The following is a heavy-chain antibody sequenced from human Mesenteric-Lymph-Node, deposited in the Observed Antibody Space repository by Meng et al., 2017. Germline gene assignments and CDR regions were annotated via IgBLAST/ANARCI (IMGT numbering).Heavy chain of an antibody. Sequence: GESLKISCAASGFTFSKYWMHWVRQAPGKGPVWVSNINTDGSSTHYAASVRGRFTISRDNAKNTVYLQMNSLRAEDTAVYYCAKDLHYGSKDYWGQGTLVTVSS. V-gene: IGHV3-74*01. CDR2: INTDGSST. D-gene: IGHD3-10*01. J-gene: IGHJ4*02. CDR3: AKDLHYGSKDY. CDR1: GFTFSKYW.